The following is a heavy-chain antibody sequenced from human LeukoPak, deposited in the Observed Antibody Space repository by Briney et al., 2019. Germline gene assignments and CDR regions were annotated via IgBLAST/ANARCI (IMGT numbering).Heavy chain of an antibody. CDR2: INGGGTST. V-gene: IGHV3-23*01. CDR3: VKGRISEDGLDF. D-gene: IGHD6-13*01. Sequence: GGSLRLSCAASEFTFSGYAMSWVRQAPGKGLEWVSSINGGGTSTYYADSVKGRFTISRDNSKNMLYLQMNSLRAEDTAVYYCVKGRISEDGLDFWGQGTLVTVSS. J-gene: IGHJ4*02. CDR1: EFTFSGYA.